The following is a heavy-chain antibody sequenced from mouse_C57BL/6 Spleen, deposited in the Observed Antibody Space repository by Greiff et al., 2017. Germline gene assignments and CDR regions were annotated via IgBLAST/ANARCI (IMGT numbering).Heavy chain of an antibody. V-gene: IGHV5-4*03. Sequence: EVKLVESGGGLVKPGGSLKLSCAASGFTFSSYAMSWVRQTPEKRLEWVATISDGGSYTYYPANVQGRFTISKGNAKINLYLPMSHLKSEDTALYYGARGVYYCIILSYYAMDYWGQGTSVTVSS. J-gene: IGHJ4*01. CDR1: GFTFSSYA. D-gene: IGHD1-1*01. CDR2: ISDGGSYT. CDR3: ARGVYYCIILSYYAMDY.